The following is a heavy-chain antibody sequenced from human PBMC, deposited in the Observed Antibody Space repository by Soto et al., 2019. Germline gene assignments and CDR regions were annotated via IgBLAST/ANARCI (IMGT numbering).Heavy chain of an antibody. D-gene: IGHD2-15*01. Sequence: EVQLLESGGGLAQPGGSLRLSCAASGFTFSSYAMSWVRQAPGEGLEWVSAISGSGGSTYYADSVKGRFTISRDNSKNTLYLQMNSLRAEDTAVYYCANCPFCSGGFCYHLDNWGQGTQVTVSS. J-gene: IGHJ4*02. CDR3: ANCPFCSGGFCYHLDN. CDR2: ISGSGGST. V-gene: IGHV3-23*01. CDR1: GFTFSSYA.